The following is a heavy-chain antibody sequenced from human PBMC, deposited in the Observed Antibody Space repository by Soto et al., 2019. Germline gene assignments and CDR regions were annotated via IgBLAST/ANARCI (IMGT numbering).Heavy chain of an antibody. CDR3: ARGMVVVVPAAIRRVDWFDP. J-gene: IGHJ5*02. D-gene: IGHD2-2*01. Sequence: PSETLSLTCAVHGGSFSDYYWSWIRQPPGKGLEWIGEINHSGSTNYNPSLKSRVTISVDTSKNQFSLKLSSVTAADTAVYYCARGMVVVVPAAIRRVDWFDPWGQGTLVTVSS. CDR1: GGSFSDYY. CDR2: INHSGST. V-gene: IGHV4-34*01.